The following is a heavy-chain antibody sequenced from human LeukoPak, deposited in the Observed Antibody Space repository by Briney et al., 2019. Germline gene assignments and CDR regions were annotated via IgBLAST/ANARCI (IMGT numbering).Heavy chain of an antibody. CDR3: ARDRFSMRNAFDL. Sequence: PGGSLRLSCAASGFTFSSNWMNWVRQAPGKGLEWVANIKQDGSEKNYVDSVKGRFTISRDNAKNSLYLRMNSLRADDTAVYYCARDRFSMRNAFDLWGQGTTVTVSS. CDR2: IKQDGSEK. J-gene: IGHJ3*01. D-gene: IGHD2/OR15-2a*01. CDR1: GFTFSSNW. V-gene: IGHV3-7*01.